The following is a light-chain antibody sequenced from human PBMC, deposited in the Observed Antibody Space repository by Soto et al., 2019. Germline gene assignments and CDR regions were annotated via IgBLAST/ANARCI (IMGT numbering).Light chain of an antibody. CDR3: QQYNNWPRT. V-gene: IGKV3-15*01. Sequence: DIVMTQSPATLSVSQGESATLSCRARQNIRTNLTWYQHKPGQAPRLLIYGASTGATGVPARFSGSGSGTEFTLTISSLQSEDFAAYYCQQYNNWPRTFGQGTKVEIK. CDR1: QNIRTN. J-gene: IGKJ1*01. CDR2: GAS.